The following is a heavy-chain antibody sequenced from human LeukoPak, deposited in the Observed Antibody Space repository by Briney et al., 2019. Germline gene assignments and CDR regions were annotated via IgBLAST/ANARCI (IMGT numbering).Heavy chain of an antibody. V-gene: IGHV3-21*04. J-gene: IGHJ5*02. CDR1: GFTFSSYS. CDR3: ARAPKFRLVGVPKGPFDP. CDR2: ISSSSSYI. Sequence: GGSLRLSCAASGFTFSSYSMNWVRQAPGKGLEWVSSISSSSSYICYADSVKGRFTISRDNAKNSLYLQMNSLRAEDTAVYYCARAPKFRLVGVPKGPFDPWGQGTLVTVSS. D-gene: IGHD1-26*01.